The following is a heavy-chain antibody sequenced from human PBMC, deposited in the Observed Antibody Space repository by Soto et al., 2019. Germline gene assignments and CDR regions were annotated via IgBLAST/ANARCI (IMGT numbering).Heavy chain of an antibody. Sequence: GASVKVSCKASGYTFTSYAIHWVRQAPGQRLEWMGWINAGNGNAKYSQKFQDRVTITRDTSASTAYMELSSLRSEDTAVYYCARGITLPTPLDYWGQGTLVTVSS. V-gene: IGHV1-3*01. CDR1: GYTFTSYA. J-gene: IGHJ4*02. D-gene: IGHD1-20*01. CDR3: ARGITLPTPLDY. CDR2: INAGNGNA.